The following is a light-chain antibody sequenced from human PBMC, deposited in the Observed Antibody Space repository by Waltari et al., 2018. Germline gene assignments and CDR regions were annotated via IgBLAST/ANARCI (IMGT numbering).Light chain of an antibody. CDR3: QQCYSTPIT. J-gene: IGKJ5*01. V-gene: IGKV1-39*01. CDR2: AAS. CDR1: QGIDRY. Sequence: TWRESQGIDRYLNWDQHKPGKAPKLLICAASTLQSGVPSRFSGRGSGTDFTLTIRSLQPEDFATYYCQQCYSTPITFGQGTRLDMK.